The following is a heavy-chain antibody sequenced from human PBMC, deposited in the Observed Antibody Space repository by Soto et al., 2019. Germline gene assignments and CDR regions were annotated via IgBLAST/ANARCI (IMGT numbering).Heavy chain of an antibody. Sequence: QVQIVQSGPEVKRPGTSVRVSCKTSGFTFTNSAVQWVRQARGQRLEWIGWIIVASGRTNYAREVQERVTISRDTSTRTAYMELRGLRSEDTAVYYCVAELYSGGGCCSFDFWRQGTMVTVSS. CDR1: GFTFTNSA. J-gene: IGHJ3*01. V-gene: IGHV1-58*01. D-gene: IGHD2-21*02. CDR3: VAELYSGGGCCSFDF. CDR2: IIVASGRT.